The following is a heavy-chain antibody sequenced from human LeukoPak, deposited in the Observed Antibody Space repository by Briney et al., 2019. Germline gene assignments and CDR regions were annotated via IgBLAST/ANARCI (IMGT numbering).Heavy chain of an antibody. D-gene: IGHD4-17*01. V-gene: IGHV3-23*01. J-gene: IGHJ4*02. CDR2: ISGSGGST. Sequence: GGSLRLSCAVSGCTFSSYAMSWVRQAPGKGLEWVSAISGSGGSTYYADSVKGRFTISRDNSKNTLYLQMNSLRAEDTAVYYCAKRFAYGDYCLYWGQRTLVTVSS. CDR1: GCTFSSYA. CDR3: AKRFAYGDYCLY.